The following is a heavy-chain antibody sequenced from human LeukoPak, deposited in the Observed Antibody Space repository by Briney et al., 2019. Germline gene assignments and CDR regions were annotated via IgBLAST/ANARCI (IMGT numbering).Heavy chain of an antibody. Sequence: KPSETLSLTCTVSGGSISSYYWSWIGQPPGKGLELIGYIYSSGSTDYNPSLKSRVTISIDTSKNQFSLRLSSVTAADTAVYYCARVASAGPLFDYWGQGTLVTVSS. D-gene: IGHD6-13*01. J-gene: IGHJ4*02. CDR1: GGSISSYY. CDR3: ARVASAGPLFDY. V-gene: IGHV4-59*08. CDR2: IYSSGST.